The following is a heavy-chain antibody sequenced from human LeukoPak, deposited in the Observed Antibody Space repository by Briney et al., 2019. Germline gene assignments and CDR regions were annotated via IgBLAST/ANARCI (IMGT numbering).Heavy chain of an antibody. CDR1: GFTFSSYW. CDR3: ASSPSSEDYGPDGYFDY. J-gene: IGHJ4*02. D-gene: IGHD4-17*01. CDR2: IKQDGSEK. V-gene: IGHV3-7*01. Sequence: GGSLRLSCAASGFTFSSYWMSWVRQAPGKGLEWVANIKQDGSEKYYVDSVKGRFTISRDNAKNSLYLQMNSLRAEDTAVYYCASSPSSEDYGPDGYFDYWGQGTLVTVSS.